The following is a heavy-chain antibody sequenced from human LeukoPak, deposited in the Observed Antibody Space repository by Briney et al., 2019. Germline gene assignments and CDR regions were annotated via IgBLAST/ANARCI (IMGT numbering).Heavy chain of an antibody. CDR1: GGSISSYY. V-gene: IGHV4-59*01. J-gene: IGHJ5*02. D-gene: IGHD3-3*01. CDR2: IYYSGST. CDR3: ARETTYDFWSGSPSDWFDP. Sequence: SETLSLTCTVSGGSISSYYWSWIRQPPGKGLELIGYIYYSGSTNYNPSLKSRVTISVDTSKNQFSLKLSSVTAADTAVYYCARETTYDFWSGSPSDWFDPWGQGTLVTVSS.